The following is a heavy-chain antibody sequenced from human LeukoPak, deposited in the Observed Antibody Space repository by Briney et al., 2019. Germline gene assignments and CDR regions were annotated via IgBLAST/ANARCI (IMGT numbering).Heavy chain of an antibody. V-gene: IGHV3-48*03. D-gene: IGHD4-17*01. Sequence: GGSLRLSCAASGFTFSSHEMNWVRQAPGKGLEWVSYISSSGSTIYYADSVKGRFSISRDNAKNSLYLQMNSLRAEDTAVYYCARDSSGTVTTEYWGQGTLVTVSS. CDR3: ARDSSGTVTTEY. J-gene: IGHJ4*02. CDR1: GFTFSSHE. CDR2: ISSSGSTI.